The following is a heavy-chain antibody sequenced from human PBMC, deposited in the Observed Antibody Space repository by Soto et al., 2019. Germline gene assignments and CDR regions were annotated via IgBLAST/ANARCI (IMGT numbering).Heavy chain of an antibody. V-gene: IGHV1-18*01. D-gene: IGHD3-22*01. J-gene: IGHJ5*02. Sequence: GASVKVSCKASGYTFTSYCISWVRQAPGQGLEWMGWISAYNGNTNYAQRLQGRVTMTTDTSTSTAYMELRSLRSDDTAVYYCARSDSSGYYFWFDPWGQGTLVTVSS. CDR3: ARSDSSGYYFWFDP. CDR2: ISAYNGNT. CDR1: GYTFTSYC.